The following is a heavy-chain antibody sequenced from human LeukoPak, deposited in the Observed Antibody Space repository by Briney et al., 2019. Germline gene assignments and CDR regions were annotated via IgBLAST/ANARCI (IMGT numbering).Heavy chain of an antibody. D-gene: IGHD3-10*01. CDR1: GFTVSSNY. Sequence: GESLRLSCAASGFTVSSNYMSWVRQAPGKGLEWVSVIYSGGSTYYADSVKGRFTISRDNSKNTLYLQMNSLRAEDTAVYYCHVLLWFRELSLMFDYWGQGTLVTVSS. J-gene: IGHJ4*02. CDR2: IYSGGST. CDR3: HVLLWFRELSLMFDY. V-gene: IGHV3-53*01.